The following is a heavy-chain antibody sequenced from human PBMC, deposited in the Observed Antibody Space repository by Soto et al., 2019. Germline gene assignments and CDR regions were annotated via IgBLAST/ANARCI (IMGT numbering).Heavy chain of an antibody. CDR2: INPSGGST. Sequence: QVQLVQSGAEVKKPGASMKVSCKSSGYTFTSYYMHWVPQAPGQGLEWMGIINPSGGSTSYAQKSEGRVTMSRDTSTSTVYMELSSLRSADNAVYYCARGSGSLDYWGQGTLVPVSS. J-gene: IGHJ4*02. CDR3: ARGSGSLDY. D-gene: IGHD1-26*01. CDR1: GYTFTSYY. V-gene: IGHV1-46*01.